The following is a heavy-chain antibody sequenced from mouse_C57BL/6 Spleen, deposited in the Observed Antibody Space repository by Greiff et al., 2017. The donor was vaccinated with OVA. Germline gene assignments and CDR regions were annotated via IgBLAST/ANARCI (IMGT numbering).Heavy chain of an antibody. J-gene: IGHJ2*01. D-gene: IGHD2-1*01. CDR3: ARWGYGNYVFDY. V-gene: IGHV1-80*01. Sequence: QVQLQQSGAELVKPGASVKISCKASGYAFSSYWMNWVKQRPGKGLEWIGQIYPGDGDTNYNGTFKGKATLTADKSSSTAYMQLSSLTSEDSAVYFCARWGYGNYVFDYWGQGTTLTVSS. CDR2: IYPGDGDT. CDR1: GYAFSSYW.